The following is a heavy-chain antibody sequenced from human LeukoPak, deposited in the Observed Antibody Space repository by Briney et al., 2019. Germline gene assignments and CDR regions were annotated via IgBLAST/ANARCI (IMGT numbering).Heavy chain of an antibody. CDR2: INPNSGGT. CDR3: ARPYAAAPLDAFDI. D-gene: IGHD6-25*01. V-gene: IGHV1-2*02. Sequence: ASVKVSCKSSGYTFTGYYMHWVRQAPGQGLEWMGWINPNSGGTNYAQKFQGRVTMTRDTSISTAYTELSRLRSDDTAVYYCARPYAAAPLDAFDIWGQGTMVTVSS. CDR1: GYTFTGYY. J-gene: IGHJ3*02.